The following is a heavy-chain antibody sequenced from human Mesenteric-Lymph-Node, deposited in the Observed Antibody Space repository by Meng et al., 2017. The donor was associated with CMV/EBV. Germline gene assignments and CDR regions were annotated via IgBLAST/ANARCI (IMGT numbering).Heavy chain of an antibody. Sequence: SVKVSCKASGYTFTSYGISWARQAPGQGPEWMGWITAYNGNTDYAQKFQGRVTMTTDTSTSTVNMKLRSLISDDTAVYFSARDPTSLTFGTDYYCMDVWGQGTTVTVSS. D-gene: IGHD3/OR15-3a*01. CDR1: GYTFTSYG. J-gene: IGHJ6*02. CDR2: ITAYNGNT. CDR3: ARDPTSLTFGTDYYCMDV. V-gene: IGHV1-18*01.